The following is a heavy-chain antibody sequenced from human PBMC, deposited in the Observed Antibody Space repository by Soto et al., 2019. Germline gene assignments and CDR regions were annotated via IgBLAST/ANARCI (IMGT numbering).Heavy chain of an antibody. Sequence: PGGSLRLSCAASGFTFSSYAMHWVRQAPGKGLEWVAVTSYDGSNKYHADSVKGRFTISRDNSKNTLYLQMNSLRAEDTAVYYCARNSPYIAAAGPFDYWGQGTLVTVSS. CDR1: GFTFSSYA. V-gene: IGHV3-30-3*01. CDR3: ARNSPYIAAAGPFDY. D-gene: IGHD6-13*01. J-gene: IGHJ4*02. CDR2: TSYDGSNK.